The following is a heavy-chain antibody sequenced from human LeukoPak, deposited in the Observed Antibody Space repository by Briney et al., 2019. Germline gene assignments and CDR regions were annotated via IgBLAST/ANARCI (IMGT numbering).Heavy chain of an antibody. CDR3: ARDGYNLGDAFDI. V-gene: IGHV4-31*03. CDR1: GDSISRGPYY. D-gene: IGHD5-24*01. CDR2: IYYSGAT. J-gene: IGHJ3*02. Sequence: PSETLSLTCTVSGDSISRGPYYWVWIRHHPGKGLEWLGHIYYSGATYYNPSLKGRVTMAVDTSKNRFSVNLTSVTVADTAVYYCARDGYNLGDAFDIWGQGTMVTVSS.